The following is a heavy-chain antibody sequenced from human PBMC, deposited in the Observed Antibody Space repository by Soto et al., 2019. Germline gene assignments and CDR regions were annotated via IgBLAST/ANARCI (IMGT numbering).Heavy chain of an antibody. D-gene: IGHD4-17*01. CDR1: GFTFSSYA. Sequence: GGSLRLSCAASGFTFSSYAMSWVRQAPGKGLEWVSAISGSGGSTYYADSVKGRFTISRDNSKNTLYLQMNSLRAEDTAVYYCAKAGLSYYGDYFAKYYYYYMDVWGKGTTVTVSS. V-gene: IGHV3-23*01. CDR2: ISGSGGST. J-gene: IGHJ6*03. CDR3: AKAGLSYYGDYFAKYYYYYMDV.